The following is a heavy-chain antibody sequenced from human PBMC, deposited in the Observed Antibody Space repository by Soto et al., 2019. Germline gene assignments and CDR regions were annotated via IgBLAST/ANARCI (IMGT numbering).Heavy chain of an antibody. J-gene: IGHJ6*02. CDR1: GYSFTSYW. CDR2: IYPGDSDT. CDR3: AREGQLWNYYYYYGMDV. D-gene: IGHD5-18*01. V-gene: IGHV5-51*01. Sequence: GESLKISCKGSGYSFTSYWIGWVRQMPGKGLEWMGIIYPGDSDTRYSPSFQGQVTISADKSISTAYLQWSSLKASDTAMYYCAREGQLWNYYYYYGMDVWGQGTTVPVSS.